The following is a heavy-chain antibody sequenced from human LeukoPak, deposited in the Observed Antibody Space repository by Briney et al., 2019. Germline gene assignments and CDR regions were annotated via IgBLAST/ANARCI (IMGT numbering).Heavy chain of an antibody. D-gene: IGHD5-24*01. CDR3: ARGTGKMATPYYYGMDV. V-gene: IGHV3-30*04. J-gene: IGHJ6*02. Sequence: GGSLRLSCAASGFTFSSYAMHWVRQAPGKGLEWVAVISYDGSNKYYADSVKGRFTISRDNSKNTLYLQMNSLRAEDTAVYYCARGTGKMATPYYYGMDVWGQGTTVTVSS. CDR2: ISYDGSNK. CDR1: GFTFSSYA.